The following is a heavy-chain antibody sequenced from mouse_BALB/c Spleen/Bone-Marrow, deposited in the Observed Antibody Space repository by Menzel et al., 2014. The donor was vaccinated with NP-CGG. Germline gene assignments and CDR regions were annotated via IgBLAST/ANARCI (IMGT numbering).Heavy chain of an antibody. CDR1: GYTFTSYY. CDR2: IYPGNVNA. J-gene: IGHJ4*01. V-gene: IGHV1S56*01. CDR3: ARWGTTVVDAMDY. D-gene: IGHD1-1*01. Sequence: VQLQQSGPELVKPGASVRISCKASGYTFTSYYIHWVKQRPGQGLEWIGWIYPGNVNAKYNEKFKGKATLTADKSSSTVYMQLSSLTSEDSAVYFCARWGTTVVDAMDYWGQGTSVTVSS.